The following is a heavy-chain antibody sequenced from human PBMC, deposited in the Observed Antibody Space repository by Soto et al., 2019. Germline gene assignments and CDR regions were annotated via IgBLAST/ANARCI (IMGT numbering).Heavy chain of an antibody. J-gene: IGHJ6*02. CDR3: ARPSGKIVVVAASKGYYGMDV. V-gene: IGHV1-69*06. CDR2: IIPIFGTA. D-gene: IGHD2-15*01. Sequence: GASVKVSCKASGGTFSSYAISWVRQAPGQGLEWMGGIIPIFGTANYAQKFQGRVTITADKSTSTAYMELSSLRSEDTAVYYCARPSGKIVVVAASKGYYGMDVWGQGTTVTSP. CDR1: GGTFSSYA.